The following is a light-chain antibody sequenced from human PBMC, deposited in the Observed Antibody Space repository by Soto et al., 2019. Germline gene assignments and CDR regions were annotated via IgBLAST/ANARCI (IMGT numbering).Light chain of an antibody. Sequence: DIPMTQSPSSVFASXGDRDTIPRQPREDMNRFLHRYQHTPGRAPKLXXYDASNLEQGGPSRFSGSGSVTDFTCTISSLQPEDIATYYGQQYYNLALTFGGGTKVDIK. CDR2: DAS. CDR3: QQYYNLALT. J-gene: IGKJ4*01. V-gene: IGKV1-33*01. CDR1: EDMNRF.